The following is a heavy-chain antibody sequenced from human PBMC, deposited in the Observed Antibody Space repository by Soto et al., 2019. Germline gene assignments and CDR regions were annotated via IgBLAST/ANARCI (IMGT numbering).Heavy chain of an antibody. CDR2: IDSDGSII. CDR1: GFTFSTYW. V-gene: IGHV3-74*01. D-gene: IGHD3-9*01. CDR3: VRQWTNYDILTGYFQYYFDY. Sequence: GGSLRLSCAASGFTFSTYWMHWVRQIPGKGLVWVSHIDSDGSIITYADSVKGRFTISRDNAKNTLYLQMNSLRAEDTAVYYYVRQWTNYDILTGYFQYYFDYWGQGTLVTVSS. J-gene: IGHJ4*02.